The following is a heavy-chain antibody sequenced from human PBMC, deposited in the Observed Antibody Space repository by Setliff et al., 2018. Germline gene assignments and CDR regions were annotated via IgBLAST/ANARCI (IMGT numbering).Heavy chain of an antibody. CDR1: GYTFNSYG. Sequence: ASVKVSCKTSGYTFNSYGYSWVRQAPGKGLEWMGWISAYNGNTKFVQKFQGRVAMTTDTSTSTAFMELRSLRPDDTAFYYCGRVDAELILGNYIDYWGQGTLVTVSS. V-gene: IGHV1-18*01. CDR2: ISAYNGNT. CDR3: GRVDAELILGNYIDY. J-gene: IGHJ4*02. D-gene: IGHD2-15*01.